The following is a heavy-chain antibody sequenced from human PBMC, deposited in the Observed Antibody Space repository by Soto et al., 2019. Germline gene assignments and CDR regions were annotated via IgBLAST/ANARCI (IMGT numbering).Heavy chain of an antibody. V-gene: IGHV3-66*01. CDR2: IYSGGST. CDR1: GFTVSSNY. D-gene: IGHD6-13*01. CDR3: ARDREGSSSWYLYAFDI. Sequence: GGSLRLSCAASGFTVSSNYMSWVRQAPGKGLEWVSVIYSGGSTYYADSVKGRFTISRDNSKNTLYLQMNSLRAEDTAVYYCARDREGSSSWYLYAFDIWGQGTMVTVSS. J-gene: IGHJ3*02.